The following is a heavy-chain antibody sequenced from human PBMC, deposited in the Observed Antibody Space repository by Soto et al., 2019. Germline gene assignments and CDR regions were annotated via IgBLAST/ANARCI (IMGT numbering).Heavy chain of an antibody. Sequence: GGARRLSCAASGCTFSSYWMHWVRQAPGKGLVWVSRINSDGSSTSYADSVKGRFTISRDNAKNTLYLQMNSLRAEDTAVYYCARDRVVVPAATTDAYNWFDPWGQGTLVTVSS. CDR1: GCTFSSYW. D-gene: IGHD2-2*01. J-gene: IGHJ5*02. CDR2: INSDGSST. CDR3: ARDRVVVPAATTDAYNWFDP. V-gene: IGHV3-74*01.